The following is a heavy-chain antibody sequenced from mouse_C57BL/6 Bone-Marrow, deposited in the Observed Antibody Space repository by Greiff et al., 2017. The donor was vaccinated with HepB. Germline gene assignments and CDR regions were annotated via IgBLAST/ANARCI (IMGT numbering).Heavy chain of an antibody. J-gene: IGHJ2*01. CDR2: IYPGGGYT. Sequence: VKLQESGAELVRPGTSVKMSCKASGYTFTNYWIGWAKQRPGHGLEWIGDIYPGGGYTNYNEKFKGKATLTADKSSSTAYMQFSSLTSEDSAIYYCARLDGYYGDYWGQGTTLTVSS. D-gene: IGHD2-3*01. CDR3: ARLDGYYGDY. CDR1: GYTFTNYW. V-gene: IGHV1-63*01.